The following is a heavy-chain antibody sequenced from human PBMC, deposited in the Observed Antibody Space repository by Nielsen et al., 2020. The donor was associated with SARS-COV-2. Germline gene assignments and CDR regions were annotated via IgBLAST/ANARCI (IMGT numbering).Heavy chain of an antibody. Sequence: GSLRLSCTVSGGSISSYYWSWIRQPPGKGLEWIGYIYYSGSTNYNPSLKSRVTISLDTSKNQFSLKLSSVTAADTAVYYCARDFTVRGVNYGMDVWAKGPRSPSP. CDR2: IYYSGST. CDR3: ARDFTVRGVNYGMDV. D-gene: IGHD3-10*01. CDR1: GGSISSYY. V-gene: IGHV4-59*12. J-gene: IGHJ6*02.